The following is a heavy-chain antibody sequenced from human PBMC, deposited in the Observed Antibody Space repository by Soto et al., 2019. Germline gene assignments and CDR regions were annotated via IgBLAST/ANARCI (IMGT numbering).Heavy chain of an antibody. J-gene: IGHJ4*02. CDR1: GGSFSGYY. CDR3: ARGRPRNYYDSSADKPLYYFDF. Sequence: SETLSLTCAVYGGSFSGYYWSWIRPPLGQGLEWIGEINHSGSTNYNPSLKSRVTITVDTTKNQFSLKMSAVTAADTAVEYCARGRPRNYYDSSADKPLYYFDFWGQGTPVTVSS. D-gene: IGHD3-22*01. V-gene: IGHV4-34*01. CDR2: INHSGST.